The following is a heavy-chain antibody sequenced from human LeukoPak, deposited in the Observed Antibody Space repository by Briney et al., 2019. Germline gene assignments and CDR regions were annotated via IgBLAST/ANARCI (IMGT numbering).Heavy chain of an antibody. D-gene: IGHD2-8*02. CDR2: ISHTGST. J-gene: IGHJ4*02. V-gene: IGHV4-4*02. CDR1: GDSTSNSFW. CDR3: TRSAGWWSLDY. Sequence: SETLSLTCTVSGDSTSNSFWWCRVRQPPGKGLDWIGEISHTGSTKYNPSLKNRVPISRDSSKYQFSLKLNSVTAADTATYYCTRSAGWWSLDYWGQGALVTVSS.